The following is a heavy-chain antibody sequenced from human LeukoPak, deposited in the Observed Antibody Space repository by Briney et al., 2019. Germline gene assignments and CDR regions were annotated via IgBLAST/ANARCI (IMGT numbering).Heavy chain of an antibody. CDR1: GFSFSTYA. CDR2: MSFDENDK. Sequence: GGSLRLSCAGSGFSFSTYAVHWVRQAPGKGLEWLAVMSFDENDKRYADSVKGRFTISKESSKNTLYLQMDSLRPEDTALYYCARDGFWSRGFDSGGPLHFFDYWGQGTLVIVSS. CDR3: ARDGFWSRGFDSGGPLHFFDY. V-gene: IGHV3-30-3*01. D-gene: IGHD3-9*01. J-gene: IGHJ4*02.